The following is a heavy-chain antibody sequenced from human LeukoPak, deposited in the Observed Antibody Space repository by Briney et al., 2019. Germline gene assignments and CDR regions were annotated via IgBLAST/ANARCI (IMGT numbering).Heavy chain of an antibody. D-gene: IGHD3-22*01. J-gene: IGHJ4*02. CDR2: INWNGDST. CDR1: GFSFDDYG. Sequence: GGSRRLSCAASGFSFDDYGLTWGRQAPGKGLEWVSGINWNGDSTDYADSVKGRFTISRDNAKNSLYLQMNSLRAEDTALYYCARDLRVVITGSFDSWGQGTLVTVSS. CDR3: ARDLRVVITGSFDS. V-gene: IGHV3-20*04.